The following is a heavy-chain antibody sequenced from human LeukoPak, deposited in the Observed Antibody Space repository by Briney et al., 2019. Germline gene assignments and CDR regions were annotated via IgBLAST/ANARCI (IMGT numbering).Heavy chain of an antibody. D-gene: IGHD6-6*01. J-gene: IGHJ6*03. V-gene: IGHV4-4*02. CDR2: IYHSGST. Sequence: PSGTLSLTCAVSGGSISSSNWWTWVRQPPGKGLGCIGEIYHSGSTNYNPSLKSRVTISVDNSKNQFSLRLSSVTAADTAVYYCARGDIATRQSFYMDVWGKGTTVTVSS. CDR1: GGSISSSNW. CDR3: ARGDIATRQSFYMDV.